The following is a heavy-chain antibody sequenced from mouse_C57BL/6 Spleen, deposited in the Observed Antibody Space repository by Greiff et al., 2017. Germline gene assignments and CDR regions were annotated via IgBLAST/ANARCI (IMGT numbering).Heavy chain of an antibody. Sequence: QVQLQQPGAELVKPGASVKLSCKASGYTFTSYWMHWVKQRPGQGLEWIGMIHPNSGSTNYNEKFKSKATLTVDKSSSTAYMQLSSLTSEYSAVYYCAREGGSSYGFDYWGQGTTLTVSS. D-gene: IGHD1-1*01. CDR1: GYTFTSYW. CDR3: AREGGSSYGFDY. CDR2: IHPNSGST. J-gene: IGHJ2*01. V-gene: IGHV1-64*01.